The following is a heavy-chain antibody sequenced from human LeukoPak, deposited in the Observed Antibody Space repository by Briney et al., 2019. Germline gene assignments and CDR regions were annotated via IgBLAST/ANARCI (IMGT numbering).Heavy chain of an antibody. J-gene: IGHJ3*02. CDR1: EYTFTGYY. CDR3: ASATVYEIDAFDI. D-gene: IGHD1-14*01. Sequence: ASVTVSFKASEYTFTGYYMHWVRQAPGQGLEWLGWINPNSGGTNYAQKFQGRVTMTRDTSISTAYMELSRLRSDDTAVYYCASATVYEIDAFDIWGQGTMVTVSS. V-gene: IGHV1-2*02. CDR2: INPNSGGT.